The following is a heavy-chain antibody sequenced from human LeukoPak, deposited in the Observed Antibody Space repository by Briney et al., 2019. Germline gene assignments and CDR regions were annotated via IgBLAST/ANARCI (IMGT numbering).Heavy chain of an antibody. CDR3: VRDDGY. J-gene: IGHJ4*02. Sequence: GGSLRLSCAASGFAFNTYSMNWVRQAPGKGLEWVSGINWNGGSTGYADSVKGRFSISRDNAKNSLYLQMNSLRAEDTALYYCVRDDGYWGQGTLVTVSS. V-gene: IGHV3-20*04. CDR1: GFAFNTYS. CDR2: INWNGGST.